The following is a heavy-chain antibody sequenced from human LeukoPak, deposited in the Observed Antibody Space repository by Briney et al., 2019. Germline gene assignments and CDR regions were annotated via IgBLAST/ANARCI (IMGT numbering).Heavy chain of an antibody. V-gene: IGHV3-30*03. J-gene: IGHJ4*02. CDR2: ISYDGSNK. CDR1: GFSFSSYG. CDR3: ASRPDYGVDY. D-gene: IGHD4-17*01. Sequence: GGSLRLSCAASGFSFSSYGMHWVRQAPGKGLEWVAVISYDGSNKYYADSVKGRFTISRDNSKNTLYLQMNSLRAEDTAVYYCASRPDYGVDYWGQGTLVTVSS.